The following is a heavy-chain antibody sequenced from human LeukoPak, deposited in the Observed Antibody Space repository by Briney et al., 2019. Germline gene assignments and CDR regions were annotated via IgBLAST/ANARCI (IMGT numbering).Heavy chain of an antibody. V-gene: IGHV4-34*01. CDR1: GGSFSGYY. CDR3: ARARRGDFDAFDI. J-gene: IGHJ3*02. Sequence: SETLSLTCAVYGGSFSGYYWSWIRQPPGKGLEWIGEINHSGSTNYNPSLKSRVTISVDTSKNQFSLKLSSVTAADTAVYYCARARRGDFDAFDIWGQGTVVTVSS. D-gene: IGHD3-16*01. CDR2: INHSGST.